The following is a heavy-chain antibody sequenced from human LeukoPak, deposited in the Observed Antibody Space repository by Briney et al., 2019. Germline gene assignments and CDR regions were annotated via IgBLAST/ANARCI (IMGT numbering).Heavy chain of an antibody. D-gene: IGHD2-2*03. Sequence: GASVKVSCKASGGTFISYAISWVRQAPGQGLEWMGGIIPIFGIANYAQKFQGRVTITADETTSTAYMELSSLRSEDTAVYYCASNFGYCSSTSCYLFSYYYYYMDVWGKGTTVTVSS. CDR3: ASNFGYCSSTSCYLFSYYYYYMDV. J-gene: IGHJ6*03. CDR2: IIPIFGIA. V-gene: IGHV1-69*13. CDR1: GGTFISYA.